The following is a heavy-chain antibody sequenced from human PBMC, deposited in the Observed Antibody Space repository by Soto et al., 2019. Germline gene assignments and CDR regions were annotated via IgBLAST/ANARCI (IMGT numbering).Heavy chain of an antibody. J-gene: IGHJ4*02. Sequence: GESLKISCKGSGYTFTSNWIGWVRQMPGKGLEWMGIIYPGDSETRYSPSFQGQVTISADKSINTAYLQWSSLQASDTAMIYCARLPGPNHRQLYFDYWGQGALVTVSS. V-gene: IGHV5-51*01. D-gene: IGHD7-27*01. CDR2: IYPGDSET. CDR1: GYTFTSNW. CDR3: ARLPGPNHRQLYFDY.